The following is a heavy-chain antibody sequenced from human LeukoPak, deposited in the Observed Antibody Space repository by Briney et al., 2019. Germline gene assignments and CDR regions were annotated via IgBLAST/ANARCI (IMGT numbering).Heavy chain of an antibody. Sequence: ASVKVSCKASGYTFTSYGISWVRQAPGQGLEWMGWISAYNGNTNYAQKLQGRVTMTTDTSTSTAYMELRSLRSDDTAVYYCARVPAAAGTDYYYYYYMDVWGKGTTVTVSS. J-gene: IGHJ6*03. D-gene: IGHD6-13*01. V-gene: IGHV1-18*01. CDR2: ISAYNGNT. CDR1: GYTFTSYG. CDR3: ARVPAAAGTDYYYYYYMDV.